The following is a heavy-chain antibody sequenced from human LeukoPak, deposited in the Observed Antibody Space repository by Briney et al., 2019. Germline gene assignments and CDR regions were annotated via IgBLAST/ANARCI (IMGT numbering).Heavy chain of an antibody. CDR1: GFTFDDYG. J-gene: IGHJ4*02. D-gene: IGHD5-12*01. Sequence: GGSLRLSCAASGFTFDDYGVTWVRQAPGKGLEWVSGISWNGVSIGYGDSVKGRFTISRDNAKSSLYLQMNSLRTEDTALYYCARVAGGYSYGNTFDYWGQGTLVTVSS. CDR3: ARVAGGYSYGNTFDY. V-gene: IGHV3-20*04. CDR2: ISWNGVSI.